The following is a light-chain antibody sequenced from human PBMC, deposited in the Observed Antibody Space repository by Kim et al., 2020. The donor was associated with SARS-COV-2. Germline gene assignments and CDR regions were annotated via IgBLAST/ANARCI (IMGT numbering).Light chain of an antibody. J-gene: IGKJ2*01. CDR3: QQYDSSPYT. CDR1: QTVTSNY. V-gene: IGKV3-20*01. CDR2: GAS. Sequence: EIVLTQSPGTLSLSPGEGATLSCRASQTVTSNYLAWYQHKPGQAPRLVIYGASSRATGIPDRFSGSGSGTDFTLSITRLEPEDFAVYYCQQYDSSPYTFGQGTKLEIK.